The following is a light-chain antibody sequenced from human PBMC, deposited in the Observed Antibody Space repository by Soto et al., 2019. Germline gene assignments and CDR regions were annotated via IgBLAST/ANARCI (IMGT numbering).Light chain of an antibody. Sequence: EIRMTQSPSSLSASVEDTVTITCRASQSISTFVSWFQQMPGQAPRLLIFAASSLQSGVPPRFRGSGSGTDFTLTITSLQPEDFATYYCQQSYSPPRTFGQGTKVEMK. CDR2: AAS. J-gene: IGKJ1*01. CDR1: QSISTF. CDR3: QQSYSPPRT. V-gene: IGKV1-39*01.